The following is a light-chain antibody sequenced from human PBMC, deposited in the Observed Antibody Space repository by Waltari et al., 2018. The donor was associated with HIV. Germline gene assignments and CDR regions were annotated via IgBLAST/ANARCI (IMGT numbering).Light chain of an antibody. CDR3: LQDYNYPRT. CDR1: QGIRND. Sequence: AIQMTQSPSSLSASIGDRVTITCRASQGIRNDLAWYQQQPGKAPKILISGASSLQTGVPSRFSGSGSDTDFTLTIDNLQPEDFATYYCLQDYNYPRTFGQGTRLEIK. CDR2: GAS. V-gene: IGKV1-6*02. J-gene: IGKJ2*01.